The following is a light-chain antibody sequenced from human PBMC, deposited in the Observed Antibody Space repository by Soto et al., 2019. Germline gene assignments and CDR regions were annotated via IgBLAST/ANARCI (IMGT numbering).Light chain of an antibody. CDR2: GAS. CDR1: QSVSSSY. CDR3: PQYGSGYT. J-gene: IGKJ2*01. V-gene: IGKV3-20*01. Sequence: EIVLTQSPGTLSLSPGERATLSCRASQSVSSSYLAWYQQKPGQAPRLLIYGASSRATGIPDRFSGSGSGADFTGTISRLEPEDFAVYYCPQYGSGYTFGQGTKLESK.